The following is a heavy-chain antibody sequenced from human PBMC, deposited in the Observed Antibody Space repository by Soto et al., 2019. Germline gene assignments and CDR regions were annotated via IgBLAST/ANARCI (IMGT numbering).Heavy chain of an antibody. D-gene: IGHD6-13*01. Sequence: PGESLKISCQSSGYTFSNFWIGWVRQLPGKGLEWMGIIYPGDHETRYSPSFHGKVTISADRSINTAYLQWNSLEASGTAFYFCARSPRSSPYFDYWGQGALVTVSS. CDR1: GYTFSNFW. V-gene: IGHV5-51*01. J-gene: IGHJ4*02. CDR2: IYPGDHET. CDR3: ARSPRSSPYFDY.